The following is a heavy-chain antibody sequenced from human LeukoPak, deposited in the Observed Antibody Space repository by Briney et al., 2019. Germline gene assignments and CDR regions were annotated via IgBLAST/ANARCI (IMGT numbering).Heavy chain of an antibody. D-gene: IGHD3-22*01. CDR3: TNYYYDSSGYYYGFGY. J-gene: IGHJ4*02. CDR1: GFTFSGSA. Sequence: GGSLRLSCAASGFTFSGSAMHWVRQASGKGLEWVGRIRSKANSYATAYAASVKGRFTISRDDSKNTAYLQMNSLKTEDTAVYYCTNYYYDSSGYYYGFGYWGQGTLVTVSS. V-gene: IGHV3-73*01. CDR2: IRSKANSYAT.